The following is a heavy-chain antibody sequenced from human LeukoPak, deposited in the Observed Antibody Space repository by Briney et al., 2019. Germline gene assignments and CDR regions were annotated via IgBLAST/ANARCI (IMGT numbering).Heavy chain of an antibody. J-gene: IGHJ5*02. V-gene: IGHV1-18*01. Sequence: ASVKVSCKASGYTFTSYGISWVRQAPGQGLEWMGWISAYNGNTNYAQKLQGRVTMTTDTSTSTAYMELRSLRSDDTAVYYCAGDIWAYYDFWSGHNWFDPWGQGTLVTVSS. CDR2: ISAYNGNT. D-gene: IGHD3-3*01. CDR3: AGDIWAYYDFWSGHNWFDP. CDR1: GYTFTSYG.